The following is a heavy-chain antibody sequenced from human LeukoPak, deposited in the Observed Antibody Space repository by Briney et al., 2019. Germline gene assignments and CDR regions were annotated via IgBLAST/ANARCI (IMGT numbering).Heavy chain of an antibody. CDR3: ARLRDDSSGYYLIDY. D-gene: IGHD3-22*01. CDR2: INPNSGGT. Sequence: ASVKVSCKASGYTFTGYYMHWVRQAPGQGLEWMGWINPNSGGTNYAQKFQGRVTMTRDTSISTAYMELSRLRSDDTAVYYCARLRDDSSGYYLIDYWGREPWSPSPQ. V-gene: IGHV1-2*02. J-gene: IGHJ4*02. CDR1: GYTFTGYY.